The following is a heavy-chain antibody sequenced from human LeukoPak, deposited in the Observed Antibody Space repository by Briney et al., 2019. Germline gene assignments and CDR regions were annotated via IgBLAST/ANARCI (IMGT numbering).Heavy chain of an antibody. CDR2: INHSGST. CDR1: GGSFSGYY. V-gene: IGHV4-34*01. CDR3: ARGVRGSYQLLYRHWYFDL. D-gene: IGHD2-2*02. J-gene: IGHJ2*01. Sequence: SETLSLTCAVYGGSFSGYYWSWIRQPPGKGREWIGEINHSGSTNYNPSLKSRVTISVDTSKNQFSLKLSSVTAADTAVYYCARGVRGSYQLLYRHWYFDLWGRGTLVTVSS.